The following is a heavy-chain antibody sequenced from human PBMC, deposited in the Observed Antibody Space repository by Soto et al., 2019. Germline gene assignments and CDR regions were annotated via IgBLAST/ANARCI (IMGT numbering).Heavy chain of an antibody. D-gene: IGHD2-8*01. Sequence: ASVKVSCKASGYTFTSYGISWVRQAPGQGLEWMGWISAYSGNTNYAQKLQGRVTMTTDTSTSTAYMELRSLRSDDTAVYYCARDLRDIVLMVYALDYYYYYGMDVWGQGTTVTVSS. V-gene: IGHV1-18*04. CDR2: ISAYSGNT. CDR3: ARDLRDIVLMVYALDYYYYYGMDV. CDR1: GYTFTSYG. J-gene: IGHJ6*02.